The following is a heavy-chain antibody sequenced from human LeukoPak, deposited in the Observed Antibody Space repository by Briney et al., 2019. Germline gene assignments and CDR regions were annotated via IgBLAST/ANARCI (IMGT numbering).Heavy chain of an antibody. CDR2: VHYSGSA. CDR3: ARNRGWYATDV. Sequence: SETLSLTCSVSGGFVRSDMSHWSWIRQPPGKGLERIGYVHYSGSANYNPSLESRVTMSLDNSKNQFSLDLTSVTAADTAVYYCARNRGWYATDVWGQGAAVTVSS. CDR1: GGFVRSDMSH. D-gene: IGHD6-19*01. J-gene: IGHJ6*02. V-gene: IGHV4-61*01.